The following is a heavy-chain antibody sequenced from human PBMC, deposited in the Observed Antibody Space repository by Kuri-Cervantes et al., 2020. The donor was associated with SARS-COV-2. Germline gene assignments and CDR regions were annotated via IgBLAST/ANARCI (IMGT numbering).Heavy chain of an antibody. V-gene: IGHV3-69-1*01. Sequence: GGSLRLPCAASGFTFSDYYMNWVRQAPGKGLEWVSSISSSSTIYYADSVKGRFTISRDNAKNPLYLQMNSLRAEDTAVYYRARDLYDSSGYYSPHVFDYWGQGTLVTVSS. CDR2: ISSSSTI. CDR3: ARDLYDSSGYYSPHVFDY. J-gene: IGHJ4*02. D-gene: IGHD3-22*01. CDR1: GFTFSDYY.